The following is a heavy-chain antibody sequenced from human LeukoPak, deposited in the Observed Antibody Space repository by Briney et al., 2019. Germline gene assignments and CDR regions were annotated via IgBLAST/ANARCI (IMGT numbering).Heavy chain of an antibody. J-gene: IGHJ5*02. CDR3: AGPNYDFWSGYPNWFDP. CDR2: INPNSGGT. V-gene: IGHV1-2*02. Sequence: ASVKVSCKASGYTFTGYYMHWVRQAPGQGLEWMGWINPNSGGTNYAQKFQGRVTMTRDTSISTAYMELSRVRSDDTAVYYCAGPNYDFWSGYPNWFDPLGPGNPGHRLL. D-gene: IGHD3-3*01. CDR1: GYTFTGYY.